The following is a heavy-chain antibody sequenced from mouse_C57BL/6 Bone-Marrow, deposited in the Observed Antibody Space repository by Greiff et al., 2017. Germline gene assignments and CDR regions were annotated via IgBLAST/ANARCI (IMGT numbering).Heavy chain of an antibody. V-gene: IGHV1-52*01. CDR1: GYTFTSYW. D-gene: IGHD1-1*01. CDR3: ARGGGLITTVVAPFGY. CDR2: IDPSDSET. Sequence: QVQLQQPGAELVRPGSSVKLSCKASGYTFTSYWMHWVKQRPIRGLEWIGNIDPSDSETHYNQKFKDKATLTVAKSSSTAYMLLSSLTSEDSAVYYGARGGGLITTVVAPFGYWGQGTTLTVSS. J-gene: IGHJ2*01.